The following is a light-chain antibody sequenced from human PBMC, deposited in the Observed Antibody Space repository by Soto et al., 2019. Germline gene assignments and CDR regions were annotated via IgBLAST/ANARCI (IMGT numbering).Light chain of an antibody. V-gene: IGKV4-1*01. CDR2: WAS. CDR3: QQYCSTQIT. Sequence: DIVMTQSPESLAVSLGERATINCKSSQSVLYSSSNKNYLAWYQQKPGQPPKLLIYWASTRESGVPDRFSGSGSGTDFTLTISSLQAEDVAVYYCQQYCSTQITFGQGTRLEIK. CDR1: QSVLYSSSNKNY. J-gene: IGKJ5*01.